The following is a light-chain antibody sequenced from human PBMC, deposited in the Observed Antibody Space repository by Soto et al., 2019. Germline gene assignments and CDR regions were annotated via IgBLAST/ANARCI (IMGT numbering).Light chain of an antibody. V-gene: IGLV2-14*03. Sequence: QSVLTQPASVSGSPGQSITISCTGTSSDVGGYDYVSWYQQHPDKAPKLMIYEVSNRPSGVSNRFSGSKSVNTATLTISGLQAEDEADYYCSSYTSSSTRVFGTGTKVTVL. CDR3: SSYTSSSTRV. CDR1: SSDVGGYDY. J-gene: IGLJ1*01. CDR2: EVS.